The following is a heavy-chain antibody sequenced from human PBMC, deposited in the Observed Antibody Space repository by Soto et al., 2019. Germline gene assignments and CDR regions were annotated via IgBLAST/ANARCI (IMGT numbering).Heavy chain of an antibody. D-gene: IGHD3-16*02. CDR3: AKRGTFGGVIAGSGV. V-gene: IGHV3-23*01. CDR2: ITTSGDNA. Sequence: EVQLLESGGGLVQPGGSLRLSCAASGFTFSSYVMYWVRQAPGKGLEWVSSITTSGDNAYYADSVRGRFSISRDNSKNTLYLQMNRLRGEETAVYYCAKRGTFGGVIAGSGVWGQGALVTVSS. CDR1: GFTFSSYV. J-gene: IGHJ4*02.